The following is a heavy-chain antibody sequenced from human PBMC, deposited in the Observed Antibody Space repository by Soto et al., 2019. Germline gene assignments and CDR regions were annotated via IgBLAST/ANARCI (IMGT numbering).Heavy chain of an antibody. V-gene: IGHV3-30-3*01. Sequence: QVQLVESGGGVVQPGRSLRLSCTASGFTFNIFPMHWVRQAPGKGLEWVAVISNDGNSQQYADSVKGRFTFSRDNSKNTLYLEMNTLRGEDTAMYYCAREDKCSGHAGTFQHWGQGTLVTVSS. CDR1: GFTFNIFP. J-gene: IGHJ1*01. CDR3: AREDKCSGHAGTFQH. CDR2: ISNDGNSQ. D-gene: IGHD6-25*01.